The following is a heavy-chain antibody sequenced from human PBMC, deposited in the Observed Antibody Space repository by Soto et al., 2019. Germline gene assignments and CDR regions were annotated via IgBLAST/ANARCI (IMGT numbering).Heavy chain of an antibody. CDR2: ISYDGSNK. V-gene: IGHV3-30-3*01. D-gene: IGHD3-10*01. J-gene: IGHJ3*02. CDR3: ARALVGAGAFDI. CDR1: GFTFSSYA. Sequence: GGSLRLSCAASGFTFSSYAMHWVRQAPGKGLEWVAVISYDGSNKYYADSVKGRFTISRDNSKNTLYLQMNSLRAEDTAVYYCARALVGAGAFDIWGQGTMVTVSS.